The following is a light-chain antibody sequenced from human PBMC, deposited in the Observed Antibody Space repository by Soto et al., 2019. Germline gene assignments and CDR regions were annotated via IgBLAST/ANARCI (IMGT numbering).Light chain of an antibody. CDR1: SSDVGGYNY. J-gene: IGLJ2*01. CDR2: EVS. CDR3: SSYTSISILV. Sequence: QSALTQPASVSGSPGQSITISCTGTSSDVGGYNYVSWYQKYPGKAPKLMIYEVSNRPSGVSNRFSGSKSGNTASLTISGLQAEDEADYYCSSYTSISILVFGGGTKLTFL. V-gene: IGLV2-14*01.